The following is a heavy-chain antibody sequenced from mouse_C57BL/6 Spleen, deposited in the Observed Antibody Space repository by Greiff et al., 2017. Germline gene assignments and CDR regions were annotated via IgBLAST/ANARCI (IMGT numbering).Heavy chain of an antibody. CDR2: IYPGDGDT. CDR1: GYAFSSYW. CDR3: ARSGLRGYAMDD. J-gene: IGHJ4*01. D-gene: IGHD1-1*01. V-gene: IGHV1-80*01. Sequence: VQLQQSGAELVKPGASVKISCKASGYAFSSYWMNWVKQRPGKGLEWIGQIYPGDGDTNYNGKFKGKATLTADKSSSTAYMQLSSLTSEDSAVYFGARSGLRGYAMDDWGQGTSVTVSS.